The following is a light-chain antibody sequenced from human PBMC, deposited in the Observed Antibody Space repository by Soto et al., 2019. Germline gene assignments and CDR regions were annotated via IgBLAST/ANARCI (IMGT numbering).Light chain of an antibody. CDR1: SSDVGAYNY. Sequence: QSALTQPASVSGSPGQSITISCTGTSSDVGAYNYVSWYQQYPDKAPKVMIYDVSNRPSGVSNRFSGSKSGNTASLTISGLQAEDEADYYCLSYTTSGTYVFGTGTKVTV. V-gene: IGLV2-14*01. CDR2: DVS. J-gene: IGLJ1*01. CDR3: LSYTTSGTYV.